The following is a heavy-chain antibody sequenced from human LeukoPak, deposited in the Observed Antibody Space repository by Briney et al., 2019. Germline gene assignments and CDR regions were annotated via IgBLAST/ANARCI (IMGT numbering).Heavy chain of an antibody. V-gene: IGHV1-2*02. CDR1: GYTFTGYY. CDR2: IHPNSGGT. CDR3: ARSSSGWDGLFDP. D-gene: IGHD6-19*01. Sequence: ASVKVFCKASGYTFTGYYIHWVRQAPGQGLEWMGWIHPNSGGTNFAQKFQGRVTMTRDSSISTAYMELSRLRSDDTAVYYCARSSSGWDGLFDPWGQGTLVTVSS. J-gene: IGHJ5*02.